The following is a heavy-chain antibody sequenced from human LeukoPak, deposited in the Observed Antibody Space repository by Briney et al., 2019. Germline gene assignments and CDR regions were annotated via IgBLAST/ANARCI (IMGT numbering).Heavy chain of an antibody. J-gene: IGHJ3*02. Sequence: PSETLSLTCTVSGASISSGGRYWSWVRQPPGKGLEWIGYVYHDGDTYYSPSLKSRVSISVERSMNQFSLRLNSVTVADTAFYCANLGEGIWGRGTMVIVSS. CDR1: GASISSGGRY. V-gene: IGHV4-30-2*01. D-gene: IGHD3-10*01. CDR3: NLGEGI. CDR2: VYHDGDT.